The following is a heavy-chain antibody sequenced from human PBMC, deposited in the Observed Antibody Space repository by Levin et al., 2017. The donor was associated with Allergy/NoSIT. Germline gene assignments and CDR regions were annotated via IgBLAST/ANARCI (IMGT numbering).Heavy chain of an antibody. CDR3: AYGAGSYGPLF. J-gene: IGHJ4*02. Sequence: KTGGSLRLSCAASGFTFSPYTMNWVRQAPGRRPEWVASITGSGDYIYYAESVKGRFTISRDNAEDSLFLQMNSLRDEDTAVYYCAYGAGSYGPLFWGQGTLVSVS. D-gene: IGHD3-10*01. V-gene: IGHV3-21*01. CDR2: ITGSGDYI. CDR1: GFTFSPYT.